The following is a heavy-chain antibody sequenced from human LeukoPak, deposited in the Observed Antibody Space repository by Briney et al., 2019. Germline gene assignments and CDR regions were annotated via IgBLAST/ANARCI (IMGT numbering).Heavy chain of an antibody. Sequence: PGRSLRLSCAASGFTFSSNWMHWVRQAPGKGLVWVSRISGDGRSTTYADSVKGRFTISRDNAKNTLYLQMNSLRAEDTAVYYCARAPWELDDWGQGTLVTVSS. CDR1: GFTFSSNW. D-gene: IGHD1-26*01. J-gene: IGHJ4*02. CDR3: ARAPWELDD. CDR2: ISGDGRST. V-gene: IGHV3-74*01.